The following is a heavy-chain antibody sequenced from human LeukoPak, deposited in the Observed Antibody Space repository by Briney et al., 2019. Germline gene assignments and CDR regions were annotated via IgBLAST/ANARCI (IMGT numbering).Heavy chain of an antibody. CDR2: ISGSGDST. V-gene: IGHV3-23*01. CDR1: GFTFSNYA. Sequence: PGGSLRLSCAVSGFTFSNYAMSWVRQAPGKGLEWVSAISGSGDSTYYAESLKGRFTISRDNSKNTLYLQMNSLRAEDTAVYYCAKEDHHQVLADIPKNYFDYWGQGTLVTVSS. CDR3: AKEDHHQVLADIPKNYFDY. D-gene: IGHD2-2*01. J-gene: IGHJ4*02.